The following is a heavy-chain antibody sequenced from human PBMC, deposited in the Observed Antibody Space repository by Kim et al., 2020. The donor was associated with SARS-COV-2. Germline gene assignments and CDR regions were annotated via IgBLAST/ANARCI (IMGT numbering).Heavy chain of an antibody. Sequence: GGSLRLSCAASGFTFSSYGMHWVRQAPGKGLEWVAVIWYDGSNKYYADSVKGRFTISRDNSKNTLYLQMNSLRAEDTAVSYCARDGGETVAGSNFDYWGQGTLVTVSS. D-gene: IGHD6-19*01. V-gene: IGHV3-33*01. CDR2: IWYDGSNK. CDR3: ARDGGETVAGSNFDY. J-gene: IGHJ4*02. CDR1: GFTFSSYG.